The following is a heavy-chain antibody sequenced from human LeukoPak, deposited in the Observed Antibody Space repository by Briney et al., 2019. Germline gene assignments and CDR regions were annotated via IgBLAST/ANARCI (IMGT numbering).Heavy chain of an antibody. V-gene: IGHV3-48*01. Sequence: GGSLRLSCAASGFTFSNYNMNWVRQAPGKGLEWVSYISSSSSTIYYADSVKGRFTISRDNAKNSLYLQMNSLRAEDTAVYYCARGDSGYYPKYFQHWGQGTLVTVSS. D-gene: IGHD3-22*01. CDR3: ARGDSGYYPKYFQH. CDR2: ISSSSSTI. J-gene: IGHJ1*01. CDR1: GFTFSNYN.